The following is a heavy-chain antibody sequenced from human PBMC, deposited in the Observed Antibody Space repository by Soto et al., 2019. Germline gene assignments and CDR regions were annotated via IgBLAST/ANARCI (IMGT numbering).Heavy chain of an antibody. D-gene: IGHD4-17*01. J-gene: IGHJ6*02. Sequence: SLKISCKGSGYSFTSYWIGWVRQMPGKGLEWMGIIYPGDSDTRYSPSFQGQVTISADKSISTAYLQWSSLKASDTAMYYCATPALYGDYSYYYYGMDVWGQGTTVTVSS. CDR1: GYSFTSYW. V-gene: IGHV5-51*01. CDR3: ATPALYGDYSYYYYGMDV. CDR2: IYPGDSDT.